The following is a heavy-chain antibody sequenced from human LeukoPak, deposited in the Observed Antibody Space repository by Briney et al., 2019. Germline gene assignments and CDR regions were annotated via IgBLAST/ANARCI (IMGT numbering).Heavy chain of an antibody. V-gene: IGHV1-8*01. J-gene: IGHJ6*02. CDR1: GYTFTSYD. CDR3: ARGRGIVATIYCYYYGMDV. D-gene: IGHD5-12*01. CDR2: MNPNSGNT. Sequence: ASVKVSCKASGYTFTSYDINWVRQATGQGLEWMGWMNPNSGNTGYAQKFQGRVTMTRNTSISTAYMELSSLRSEDTAVYYCARGRGIVATIYCYYYGMDVWGQGTTVTVSS.